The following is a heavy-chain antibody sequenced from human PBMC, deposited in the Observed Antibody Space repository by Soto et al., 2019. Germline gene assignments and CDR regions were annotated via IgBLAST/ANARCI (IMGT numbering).Heavy chain of an antibody. D-gene: IGHD3-9*01. CDR3: TTGIYYDILTGYHNVAY. CDR2: IKSKTDGGTA. CDR1: GFNLSHPW. V-gene: IGHV3-15*01. Sequence: LRLSCVASGFNLSHPWMTWVRQAAGKGLEWVGRIKSKTDGGTADYAAPVKGRATISRDDSKNTVYLQMNSLKTEDTAVYYCTTGIYYDILTGYHNVAYWDQGALVTVSS. J-gene: IGHJ4*02.